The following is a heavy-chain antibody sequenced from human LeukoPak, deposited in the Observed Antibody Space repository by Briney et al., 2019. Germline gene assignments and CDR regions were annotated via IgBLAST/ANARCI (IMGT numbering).Heavy chain of an antibody. CDR1: GFTFDDYG. V-gene: IGHV3-20*01. D-gene: IGHD1-26*01. CDR2: INWNGGST. Sequence: GGSLRLSCAASGFTFDDYGMSWVRQAPGKGLEWVSGINWNGGSTGYADSVRGRFTISRDNAKNSLYLQMNSLRAEDTALYHCARVGWEWELYWGQGTLVTVSS. CDR3: ARVGWEWELY. J-gene: IGHJ4*02.